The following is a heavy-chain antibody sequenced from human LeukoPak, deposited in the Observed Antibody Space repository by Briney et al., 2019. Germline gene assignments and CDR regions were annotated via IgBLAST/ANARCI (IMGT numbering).Heavy chain of an antibody. J-gene: IGHJ5*02. CDR3: ARAYHSSWYLNWFDP. CDR2: IYYSGST. CDR1: GGSISSSSYY. Sequence: SETLSLTCTVSGGSISSSSYYWGWIRQPPVKGLEWIGSIYYSGSTYYNPSLKSRVTISVDTSKNEFSLKLSSVTAADTAVYYCARAYHSSWYLNWFDPWGQGTLVTVSS. V-gene: IGHV4-39*07. D-gene: IGHD6-13*01.